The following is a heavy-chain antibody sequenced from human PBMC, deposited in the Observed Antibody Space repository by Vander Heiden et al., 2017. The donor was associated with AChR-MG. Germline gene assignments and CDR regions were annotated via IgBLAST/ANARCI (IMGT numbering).Heavy chain of an antibody. CDR1: GFTFSSYG. V-gene: IGHV3-33*01. CDR2: IWYDGSNK. J-gene: IGHJ4*02. D-gene: IGHD6-19*01. Sequence: QVQLVESGGGVVQPGRSLRISWAASGFTFSSYGMHWVRQAPGKGLEWVAVIWYDGSNKYYADSVKGRFTISRDNSKNTLYLQMNSLRAEDTAVYYCARGIRNSSGWFFDYWGQGTLVTVSS. CDR3: ARGIRNSSGWFFDY.